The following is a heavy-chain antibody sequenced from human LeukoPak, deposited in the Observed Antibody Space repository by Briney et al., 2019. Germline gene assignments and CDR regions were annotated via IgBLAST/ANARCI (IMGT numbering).Heavy chain of an antibody. CDR1: GLSFSSYD. CDR3: ARDYGDLDY. CDR2: ISSSSSYI. D-gene: IGHD2-21*02. V-gene: IGHV3-21*01. J-gene: IGHJ4*02. Sequence: GGSLRPSCAASGLSFSSYDMVWVRQPPGKGLEWVSSISSSSSYIYYADSVKGRFTISRDNAKNSLYLQMNSLRAEDTAVYFCARDYGDLDYWGQGTLVTVSS.